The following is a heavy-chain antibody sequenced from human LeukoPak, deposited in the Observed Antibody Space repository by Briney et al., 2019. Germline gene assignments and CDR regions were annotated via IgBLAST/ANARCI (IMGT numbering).Heavy chain of an antibody. CDR2: ISYDGSNK. V-gene: IGHV3-30*04. Sequence: GSLRLSCAASGFTFSSYDMHWVRQAPGKGLEWVAVISYDGSNKYYADSVKGRFTISRDNSKNTLYLQMNSLRAEDTAVYYCARGKGSWSSFDYWGQGTLVTVSS. CDR1: GFTFSSYD. D-gene: IGHD6-13*01. J-gene: IGHJ4*02. CDR3: ARGKGSWSSFDY.